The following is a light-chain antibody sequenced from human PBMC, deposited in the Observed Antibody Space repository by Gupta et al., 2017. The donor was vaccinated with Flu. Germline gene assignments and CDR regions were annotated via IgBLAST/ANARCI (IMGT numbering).Light chain of an antibody. CDR3: QAWDTDIRV. Sequence: QLVLTQSPSASASLGASVKITCTLSSGHAIYPIAWHQKQPEKGPRYLMKVKSDGSHTKGDGIPGRFSGSSSGADRYLIISNLQSEDEADYFCQAWDTDIRVFGGGTKLTVL. V-gene: IGLV4-69*01. CDR1: SGHAIYP. CDR2: VKSDGSH. J-gene: IGLJ3*02.